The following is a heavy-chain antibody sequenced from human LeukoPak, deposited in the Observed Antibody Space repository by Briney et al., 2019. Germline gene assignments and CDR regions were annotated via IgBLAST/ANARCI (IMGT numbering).Heavy chain of an antibody. CDR2: IKSKSDGGTI. CDR1: GFTFSSTW. CDR3: ATTRTY. Sequence: PGGSLRLSCAASGFTFSSTWMNWVRQAPGKGLEWVGRIKSKSDGGTIDYAAPVKGRFTISRDDSKNTLYLQMHSLTTEDTAVYYCATTRTYWGQGTLVTVSP. V-gene: IGHV3-15*07. J-gene: IGHJ4*02.